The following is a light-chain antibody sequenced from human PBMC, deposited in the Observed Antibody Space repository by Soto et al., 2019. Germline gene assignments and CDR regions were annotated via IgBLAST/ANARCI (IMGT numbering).Light chain of an antibody. CDR3: QQYSAYAT. CDR1: QSISTW. Sequence: DIQMTQSPSTLSASIGDRVTNTCRVSQSISTWLAWYQHKPGKAPKLLMHDASSLETGVPSRFSGSRSGTEFTLTINSLQPDDFATYYCQQYSAYATFGQGTKVDIK. V-gene: IGKV1-5*01. CDR2: DAS. J-gene: IGKJ1*01.